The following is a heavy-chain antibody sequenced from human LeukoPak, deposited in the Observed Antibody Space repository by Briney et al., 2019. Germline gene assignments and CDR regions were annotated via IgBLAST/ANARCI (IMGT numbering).Heavy chain of an antibody. CDR3: ARVPHSYGPDGYFDY. V-gene: IGHV1-2*04. CDR2: INPNSGGT. D-gene: IGHD5-18*01. CDR1: GYTFTGYY. J-gene: IGHJ4*02. Sequence: ASVKVSCKASGYTFTGYYMHWVRQAPGQGLEWMGWINPNSGGTNYAQKFQGWVTMTRDTSISTAYMELSRLRSDDTAVYYCARVPHSYGPDGYFDYWGQGTLVTVSS.